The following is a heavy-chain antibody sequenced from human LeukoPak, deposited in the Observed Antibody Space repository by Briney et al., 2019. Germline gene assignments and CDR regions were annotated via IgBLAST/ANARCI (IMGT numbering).Heavy chain of an antibody. CDR3: ARQRRSSGWPNDY. D-gene: IGHD6-19*01. V-gene: IGHV5-51*01. Sequence: GESLKISCKGSGYSFTSYWIAWVRQMPGKGLEWMGIIYPDDSDTRYSPSFQGQVTITADKSISTAYLQWSSLKASDDAMYYCARQRRSSGWPNDYWGQGTLVTVSS. CDR1: GYSFTSYW. J-gene: IGHJ4*02. CDR2: IYPDDSDT.